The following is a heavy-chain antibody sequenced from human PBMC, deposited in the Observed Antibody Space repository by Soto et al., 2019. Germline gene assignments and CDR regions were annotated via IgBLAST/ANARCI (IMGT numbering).Heavy chain of an antibody. Sequence: GESLKISCKGSGYSFTSYWIGWVRQMPGKGLEWMGIIYPGDSDTRYSPSFQGQVTISADKSISTAYLQWSSLKASDTAMYYCARVHVGVVVAAPTSYYYMDVWGKGTTVTVSS. D-gene: IGHD2-15*01. V-gene: IGHV5-51*01. CDR1: GYSFTSYW. CDR2: IYPGDSDT. J-gene: IGHJ6*03. CDR3: ARVHVGVVVAAPTSYYYMDV.